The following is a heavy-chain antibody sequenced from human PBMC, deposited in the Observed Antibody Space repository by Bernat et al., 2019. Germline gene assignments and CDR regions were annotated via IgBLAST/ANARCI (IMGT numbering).Heavy chain of an antibody. J-gene: IGHJ4*02. D-gene: IGHD2-2*02. CDR1: GYTFTSYD. Sequence: QVQLVQSGAEVKKPGASVKVSCKASGYTFTSYDINWVQQATGQGLEWMGWMNPNSGNTGSAQKFQGRVTMTRDTSISTAYMEVSSLRSEDTAVYYCARGYCSSSSCYILDRWGQGTLVTVSS. CDR2: MNPNSGNT. V-gene: IGHV1-8*01. CDR3: ARGYCSSSSCYILDR.